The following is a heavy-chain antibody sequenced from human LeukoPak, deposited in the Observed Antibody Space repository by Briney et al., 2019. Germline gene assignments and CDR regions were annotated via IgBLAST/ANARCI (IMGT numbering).Heavy chain of an antibody. J-gene: IGHJ4*02. CDR3: ARAVPPPADY. CDR1: GGSFSGYY. Sequence: PSETLSLTCAVYGGSFSGYYWSWIRQPPGKGLEWIGEINHSGSTNYNPSLKSRVTISVDTSKNQFSLKLSSVTAADTAVYYCARAVPPPADYWGQGILVTVSS. V-gene: IGHV4-34*01. CDR2: INHSGST. D-gene: IGHD4-17*01.